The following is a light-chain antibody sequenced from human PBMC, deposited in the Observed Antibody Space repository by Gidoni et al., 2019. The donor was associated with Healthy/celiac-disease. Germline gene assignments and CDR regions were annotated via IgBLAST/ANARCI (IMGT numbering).Light chain of an antibody. CDR3: QQYDNRTRYT. J-gene: IGKJ2*01. Sequence: DIQMTHSPSSLSASVGDRVTITCQAIKDISNYLNWYQQKPGKAPKLLIYDASHLETGVPSRFSGSGSGTDFTFTISSMQHEDIATYYCQQYDNRTRYTFGQGTKLEIK. CDR2: DAS. CDR1: KDISNY. V-gene: IGKV1-33*01.